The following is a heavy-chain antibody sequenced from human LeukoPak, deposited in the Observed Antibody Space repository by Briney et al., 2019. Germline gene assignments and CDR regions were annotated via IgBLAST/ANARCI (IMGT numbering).Heavy chain of an antibody. D-gene: IGHD2-15*01. CDR1: GFTFSAYE. CDR3: ARRQIESRSGLVVVAASRSSAFDI. Sequence: GGSLRLSCAASGFTFSAYEMNWVRQAPGQGLEWVSYIGSSGSTVYYADSVKGRFTISRDNAKNSLYMQMESLRDEDTAVYYCARRQIESRSGLVVVAASRSSAFDIWGQGTMVTVSS. V-gene: IGHV3-48*03. CDR2: IGSSGSTV. J-gene: IGHJ3*02.